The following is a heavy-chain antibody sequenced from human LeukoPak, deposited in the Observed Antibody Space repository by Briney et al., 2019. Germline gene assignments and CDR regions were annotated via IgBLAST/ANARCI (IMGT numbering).Heavy chain of an antibody. CDR2: IYFSGQT. CDR3: ARWRVAGTRRWFDP. D-gene: IGHD6-19*01. Sequence: PSETLSLTCTVSGGPISSSTHRWGWIRQPPGKGLEWIGSIYFSGQTHYNFSLQSRVTLFVDTSKNHFSLNLTSVTAADTAVYYCARWRVAGTRRWFDPWGQGTLVTVSS. CDR1: GGPISSSTHR. J-gene: IGHJ5*02. V-gene: IGHV4-39*02.